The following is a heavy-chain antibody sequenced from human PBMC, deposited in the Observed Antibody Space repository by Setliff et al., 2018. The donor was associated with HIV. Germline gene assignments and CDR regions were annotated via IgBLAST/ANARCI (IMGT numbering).Heavy chain of an antibody. D-gene: IGHD6-19*01. CDR1: GGSFSGYY. CDR3: ARGVRDNSGWSSYYFDY. CDR2: VTHSGRT. J-gene: IGHJ4*02. V-gene: IGHV4-34*01. Sequence: SETLSLTCAVYGGSFSGYYWSWIRQPPGKGLEWIGEVTHSGRTNYNPSLESRVTTSVDTSKKQFSLRLTSVTAADTAVYYCARGVRDNSGWSSYYFDYWGLGTLVTVSS.